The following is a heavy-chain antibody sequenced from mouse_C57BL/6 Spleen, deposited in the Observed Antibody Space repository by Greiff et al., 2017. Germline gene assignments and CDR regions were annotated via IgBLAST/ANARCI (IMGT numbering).Heavy chain of an antibody. CDR2: IYPGDGDP. D-gene: IGHD1-1*01. CDR3: ARPTVVDWYFDV. CDR1: GYAFSSYW. J-gene: IGHJ1*03. Sequence: QVQLQQSGAELVKPGASVKISCKASGYAFSSYWMNWVKQRPGKGLEWIGQIYPGDGDPNYNGKFKGTAPLTADNSSHTAYLPLSSLTSEDSAVYVCARPTVVDWYFDVWGTGTTVTVSS. V-gene: IGHV1-80*01.